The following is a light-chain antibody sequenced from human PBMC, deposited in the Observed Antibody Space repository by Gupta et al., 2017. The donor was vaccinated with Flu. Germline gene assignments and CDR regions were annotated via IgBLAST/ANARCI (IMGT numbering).Light chain of an antibody. Sequence: KVTISCSGSSSNIGSNDVSWYQQLPGTAPRLLIYENNTRPSVIPARFSGSKSGTSATLVITGLQTGEEADYYCGTSDSSLIASVFGTGTKVTVL. CDR1: SSNIGSND. CDR3: GTSDSSLIASV. V-gene: IGLV1-51*02. CDR2: ENN. J-gene: IGLJ1*01.